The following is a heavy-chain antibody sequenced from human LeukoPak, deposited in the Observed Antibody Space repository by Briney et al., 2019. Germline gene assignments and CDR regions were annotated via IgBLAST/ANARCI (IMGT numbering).Heavy chain of an antibody. CDR1: GFTFSSYA. CDR3: AKRLAMTGTYHFDY. V-gene: IGHV3-23*01. Sequence: GGSLRLSCAASGFTFSSYAMSWVRQAPGKGLEWVSAISGSGGSTNYADTVKGRFTISRDNSKNTLYLQMNSLRAEDTAVYYCAKRLAMTGTYHFDYWGQGTLVTVSS. CDR2: ISGSGGST. D-gene: IGHD6-19*01. J-gene: IGHJ4*02.